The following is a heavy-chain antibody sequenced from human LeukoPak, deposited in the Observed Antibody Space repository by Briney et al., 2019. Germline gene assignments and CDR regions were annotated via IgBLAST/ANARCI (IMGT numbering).Heavy chain of an antibody. D-gene: IGHD1-7*01. CDR1: GYAFTSYD. CDR2: MTPNSGNT. J-gene: IGHJ4*02. Sequence: ASVNVSCKSSGYAFTSYDINWVRQATGQGLEWMGWMTPNSGNTGYTQKFQGRVTITRNTSISTAYMELSCLRSEYTAAYYCARVVTGTTFGYWGQGTLVTVSS. CDR3: ARVVTGTTFGY. V-gene: IGHV1-8*03.